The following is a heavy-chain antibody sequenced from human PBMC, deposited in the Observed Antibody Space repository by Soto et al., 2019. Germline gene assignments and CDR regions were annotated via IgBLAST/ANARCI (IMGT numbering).Heavy chain of an antibody. CDR1: GYRFTNYW. Sequence: PGESLKISCKGSGYRFTNYWIGWVRQMPGKGLEWMGIIYPGDSDTRYSPSFQGQVTFSVDTSISTAYLQWSTLKTSDTAMYYCATVKNYYDSSGYLDYWGQGTLVTVYS. CDR3: ATVKNYYDSSGYLDY. J-gene: IGHJ4*02. D-gene: IGHD3-22*01. CDR2: IYPGDSDT. V-gene: IGHV5-51*01.